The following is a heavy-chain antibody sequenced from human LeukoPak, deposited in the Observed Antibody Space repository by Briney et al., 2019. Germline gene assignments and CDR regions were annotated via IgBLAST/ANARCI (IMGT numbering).Heavy chain of an antibody. D-gene: IGHD3-22*01. V-gene: IGHV4-59*12. Sequence: SETLSLTCTVSGGSISSYYWSWIRQPPGKGLEWIGYIYYSGSTNYNPSLKSRVTISVDTSKNQFSLKLSSVTAADTAVYYCARDSYYYDISGYRGFDYWGQGTLVTVSS. CDR2: IYYSGST. CDR1: GGSISSYY. CDR3: ARDSYYYDISGYRGFDY. J-gene: IGHJ4*02.